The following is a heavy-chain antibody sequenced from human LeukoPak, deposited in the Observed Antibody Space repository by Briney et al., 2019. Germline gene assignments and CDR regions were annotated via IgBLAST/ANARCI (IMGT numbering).Heavy chain of an antibody. CDR3: ARSYDTNFDY. CDR2: IYFSGST. D-gene: IGHD3-3*01. CDR1: GGSISSYY. J-gene: IGHJ4*02. Sequence: PSETLSLTCTVSGGSISSYYWSWIRQPPGKGLEWIGYIYFSGSTSYNPSLKSRVTISVDRSKNQFSLKLSSVAAADTAVYYCARSYDTNFDYWGQRTLVTVSS. V-gene: IGHV4-59*01.